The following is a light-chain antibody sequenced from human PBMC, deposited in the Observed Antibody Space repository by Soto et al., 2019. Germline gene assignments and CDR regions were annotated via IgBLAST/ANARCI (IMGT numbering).Light chain of an antibody. CDR3: SSYTSSSTVV. CDR1: SSDVGGYNF. V-gene: IGLV2-14*01. J-gene: IGLJ2*01. CDR2: GVT. Sequence: QSVLTQPASVSGSPGQSITISCTGTSSDVGGYNFVSWYQQHPGKAPKLMIYGVTNRPSGVSNRFSGSKSGNTASLTISGLQAEDEAEYYCSSYTSSSTVVFGGGTKVTVL.